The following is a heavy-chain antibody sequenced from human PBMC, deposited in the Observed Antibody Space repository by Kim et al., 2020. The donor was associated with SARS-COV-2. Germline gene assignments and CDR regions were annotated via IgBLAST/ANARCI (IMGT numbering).Heavy chain of an antibody. J-gene: IGHJ4*02. CDR3: ARWYGGVEYLWYFDW. CDR1: GFTFSNYE. D-gene: IGHD2-8*02. Sequence: GGSLRLSCIASGFTFSNYEMNWVRQAPWKGLEWIAYISQSGGDTYSADSVKGRFIISRDNAKNSLHLQMNSLRGEDTAVYYCARWYGGVEYLWYFDWWGQGTPVTVSS. CDR2: ISQSGGDT. V-gene: IGHV3-48*03.